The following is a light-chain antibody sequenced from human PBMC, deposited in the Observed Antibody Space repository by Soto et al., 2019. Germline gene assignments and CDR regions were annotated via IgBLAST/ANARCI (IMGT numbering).Light chain of an antibody. J-gene: IGKJ4*01. CDR3: QHRSNWLT. V-gene: IGKV3-11*01. CDR1: QSVSSY. Sequence: EIVLTQSPATLSLSPGERATLSCRASQSVSSYLAWYQQKPGQAPRLLIYDASNSATGIPARFSGSGSGTDFTLTISSLEPEHFAVYYCQHRSNWLTFGGATKVQIK. CDR2: DAS.